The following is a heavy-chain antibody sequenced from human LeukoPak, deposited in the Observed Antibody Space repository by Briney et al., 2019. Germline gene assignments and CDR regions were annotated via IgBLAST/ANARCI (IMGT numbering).Heavy chain of an antibody. CDR1: GGSISSSSYY. Sequence: SETLSLTCTVSGGSISSSSYYWGWIRQPPGKGLEWIGSIYYSGSTYYNPSLKSRVTISVDTSKNQFSLKLSSVTAADTAVYYCARVRYDSGWYDYWGQGALVIVSS. V-gene: IGHV4-39*07. CDR3: ARVRYDSGWYDY. J-gene: IGHJ4*02. D-gene: IGHD6-19*01. CDR2: IYYSGST.